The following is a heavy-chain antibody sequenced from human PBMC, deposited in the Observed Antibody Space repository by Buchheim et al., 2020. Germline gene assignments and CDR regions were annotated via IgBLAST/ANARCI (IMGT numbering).Heavy chain of an antibody. V-gene: IGHV3-23*01. CDR1: GFPFSSYA. CDR3: AKDYPIHYYDSSGYYWDY. D-gene: IGHD3-22*01. Sequence: EVQLLESGGGLVQPGGSLRLSCAASGFPFSSYAMSWARQAPGKGLEWVSAISGSGGSTYYADSVQGRVTISRDNSKNTLYLQMNSLRAEDTAVYYCAKDYPIHYYDSSGYYWDYWGQGTL. CDR2: ISGSGGST. J-gene: IGHJ4*02.